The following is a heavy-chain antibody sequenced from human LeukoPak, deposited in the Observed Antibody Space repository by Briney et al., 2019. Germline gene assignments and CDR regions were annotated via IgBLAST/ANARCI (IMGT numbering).Heavy chain of an antibody. J-gene: IGHJ5*02. V-gene: IGHV4-61*02. CDR2: INTSGST. Sequence: PSETLSLTCTVSGGSISSGSYYWSWIRQPAGKGLEWIGRINTSGSTNYNPSLKSRVTISVDTSKNQFSLKLTSVTAADTAVYYCVSAKFLVRGVSWFDPWGQGTLVTVSS. CDR3: VSAKFLVRGVSWFDP. CDR1: GGSISSGSYY. D-gene: IGHD3-10*01.